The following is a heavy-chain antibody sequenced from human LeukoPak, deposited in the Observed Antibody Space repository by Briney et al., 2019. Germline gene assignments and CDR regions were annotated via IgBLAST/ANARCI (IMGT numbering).Heavy chain of an antibody. CDR3: AKDRGAYYYGSGSYSSYFQH. J-gene: IGHJ1*01. V-gene: IGHV3-9*01. D-gene: IGHD3-10*01. Sequence: GRSLRLSCAASGFTFSSYAMHWVRQAPGKGLEWVSGISWNSGSIGYADSVKGRFTISRDNAKNSLYLQMNSLRAEDTALYYCAKDRGAYYYGSGSYSSYFQHWGQGTLVTVSS. CDR2: ISWNSGSI. CDR1: GFTFSSYA.